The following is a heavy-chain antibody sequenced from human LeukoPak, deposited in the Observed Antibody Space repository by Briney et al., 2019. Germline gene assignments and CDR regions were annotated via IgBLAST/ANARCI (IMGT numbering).Heavy chain of an antibody. J-gene: IGHJ5*02. CDR2: IIPIFGTA. V-gene: IGHV1-69*13. D-gene: IGHD3-22*01. CDR3: ARDGPHYYDSSGANWFDP. CDR1: GGTFSSYA. Sequence: ASVKVSCKASGGTFSSYAISWVRQAPRQGLEWMGGIIPIFGTANYAQKFQGRVTITADESTSTAYMELSSLRSEDTAVYYCARDGPHYYDSSGANWFDPWGQGTLVTVSS.